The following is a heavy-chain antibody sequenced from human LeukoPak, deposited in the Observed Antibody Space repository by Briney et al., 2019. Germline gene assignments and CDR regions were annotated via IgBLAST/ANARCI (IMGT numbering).Heavy chain of an antibody. CDR2: INPNSGGT. D-gene: IGHD2-21*02. V-gene: IGHV1-2*02. Sequence: GASVKVSCKASGYTFTGYYMHWVRQAPGQGLEWMGWINPNSGGTNYAQKFQGRVTMTRDTSISTAYMELSRLRSDDTAVYYCARDLRGRSVVVTAIGYWGQGTLVTVSS. CDR1: GYTFTGYY. CDR3: ARDLRGRSVVVTAIGY. J-gene: IGHJ4*02.